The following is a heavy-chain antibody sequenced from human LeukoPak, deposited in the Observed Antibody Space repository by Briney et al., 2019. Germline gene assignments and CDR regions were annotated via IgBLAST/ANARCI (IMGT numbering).Heavy chain of an antibody. D-gene: IGHD2-2*01. CDR2: IYPGDSDT. J-gene: IGHJ5*02. CDR3: ARRGDCSSTSCPVFDP. CDR1: GYSFTSYW. V-gene: IGHV5-51*01. Sequence: LGESLKISCKGSGYSFTSYWIGWVRQMPGKGLEWMGIIYPGDSDTRYSPSFQGQVTISADRSISTAYLQWSSLKASDTAMYYCARRGDCSSTSCPVFDPWGQGTLVTVSS.